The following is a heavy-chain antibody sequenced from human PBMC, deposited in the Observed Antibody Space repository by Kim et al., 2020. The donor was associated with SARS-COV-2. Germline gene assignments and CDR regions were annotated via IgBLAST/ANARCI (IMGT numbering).Heavy chain of an antibody. D-gene: IGHD5-12*01. CDR1: GYSISSSYY. J-gene: IGHJ5*02. V-gene: IGHV4-38-2*02. CDR3: ARDAYRWLQVEGWFDP. CDR2: IYHSGST. Sequence: SETLSLTCTVSGYSISSSYYWGWIRQPPGKGLEWIGSIYHSGSTYYNPSLKSRVTISVDTSKNQFSLKLSSVTAADTAVYYCARDAYRWLQVEGWFDPWGQGALVTVST.